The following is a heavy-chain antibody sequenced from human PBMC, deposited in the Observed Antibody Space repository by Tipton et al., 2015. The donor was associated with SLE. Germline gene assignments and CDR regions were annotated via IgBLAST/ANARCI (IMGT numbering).Heavy chain of an antibody. V-gene: IGHV4-59*01. CDR2: IYYSGST. Sequence: TLSLTCTVSGGSISSYYWSWIRQPPGKGLEWIGYIYYSGSTNYSPSLKSRVTISVDTSKNQFSLKLSSVTAADTAVYYCARDTLQEVYYGMDVWGQGTTVTVSS. CDR3: ARDTLQEVYYGMDV. CDR1: GGSISSYY. J-gene: IGHJ6*02.